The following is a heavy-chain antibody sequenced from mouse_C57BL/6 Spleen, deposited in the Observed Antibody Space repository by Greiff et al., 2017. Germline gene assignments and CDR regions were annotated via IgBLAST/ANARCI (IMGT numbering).Heavy chain of an antibody. CDR1: GFTFSDYG. V-gene: IGHV5-17*01. Sequence: EVNLVESGGGLVKPGGSLKLSCAASGFTFSDYGMHWVRQAPEKGLEWVAYISSGSSTIYYADTVKGRFTISRDNAKNTLFLQMTSLRSEDTAMYYCARDPIGYAMDYWGQGTSVTVSS. CDR2: ISSGSSTI. J-gene: IGHJ4*01. CDR3: ARDPIGYAMDY. D-gene: IGHD2-14*01.